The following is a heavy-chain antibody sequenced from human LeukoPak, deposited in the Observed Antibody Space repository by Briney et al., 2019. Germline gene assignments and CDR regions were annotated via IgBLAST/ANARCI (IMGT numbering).Heavy chain of an antibody. D-gene: IGHD3-9*01. CDR2: ISAYNGNT. CDR3: ARTPYDILTGYYSSLDY. Sequence: GASVKVSCKASGYTVTSYGISWVRQAPGQGLEWMGWISAYNGNTNYAQKLQGRVTMTTDTSTSTAYMELRSLRSDDTAVYYCARTPYDILTGYYSSLDYWGQGTLVTVSS. CDR1: GYTVTSYG. V-gene: IGHV1-18*01. J-gene: IGHJ4*02.